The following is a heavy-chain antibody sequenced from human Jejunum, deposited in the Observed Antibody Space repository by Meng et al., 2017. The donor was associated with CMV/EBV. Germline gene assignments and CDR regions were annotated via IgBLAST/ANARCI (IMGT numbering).Heavy chain of an antibody. V-gene: IGHV3-72*01. Sequence: SGLTFSDHYMDWVRQAPGKGLEWVGRSRNKANSYTTEYAASVKGRFTFSRDDSKNSLYLQMNSLKTEDTAVYYCIRVNYESSAYHPDYWGQGTLVTVSS. J-gene: IGHJ4*02. CDR2: SRNKANSYTT. CDR3: IRVNYESSAYHPDY. D-gene: IGHD3-22*01. CDR1: GLTFSDHY.